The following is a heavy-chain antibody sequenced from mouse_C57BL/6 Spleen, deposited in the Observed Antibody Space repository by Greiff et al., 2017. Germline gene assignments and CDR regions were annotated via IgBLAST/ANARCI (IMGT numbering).Heavy chain of an antibody. CDR3: ARCDNCFDY. Sequence: EVQLQQSGPELVKPGASVKISCKASGYTFTDYYMNWVKQSPGKSLEWIGDINPNNGGTSYNQKFKGKATLTVDNSSSTAYMELRSLTSEDSAVYYCARCDNCFDYWGQGTTVTVSS. V-gene: IGHV1-26*01. CDR2: INPNNGGT. J-gene: IGHJ2*01. CDR1: GYTFTDYY.